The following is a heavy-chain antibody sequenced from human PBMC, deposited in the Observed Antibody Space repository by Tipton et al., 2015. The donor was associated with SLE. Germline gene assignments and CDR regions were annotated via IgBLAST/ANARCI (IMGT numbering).Heavy chain of an antibody. D-gene: IGHD3-22*01. Sequence: LRLSCTVSGDSITDSDYYWSWIRQTPGKGLDWIGSIYHDGDTYYNPSLKSRVTISVDTSKNQFSLKLSSVTAADTAVYYCARLPAVRYYDSSGYFDYWGQGSLVTVSS. V-gene: IGHV4-39*01. CDR3: ARLPAVRYYDSSGYFDY. CDR1: GDSITDSDYY. J-gene: IGHJ4*02. CDR2: IYHDGDT.